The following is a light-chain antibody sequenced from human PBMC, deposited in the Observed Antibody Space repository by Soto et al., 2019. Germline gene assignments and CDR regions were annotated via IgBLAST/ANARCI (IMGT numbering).Light chain of an antibody. V-gene: IGLV2-14*01. CDR3: SSYTNINTRACV. CDR2: EVT. J-gene: IGLJ1*01. Sequence: QSALAQPASVSVSPGQSITISCTGTSGDTGSYNRVSWYQQHPGKAPKLIIYEVTDRPSGVSNRFSGSKSGNTASLTISGLQAEDEAEYYCSSYTNINTRACVFGTGTKVTVL. CDR1: SGDTGSYNR.